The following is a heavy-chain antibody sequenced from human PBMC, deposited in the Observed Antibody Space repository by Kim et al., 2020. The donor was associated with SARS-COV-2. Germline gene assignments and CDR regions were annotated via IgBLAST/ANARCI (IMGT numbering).Heavy chain of an antibody. Sequence: GGSLRLSCTASGFTFGDYAMSWVRQAPGKGLEWVGFIRSKAYGGTTEYAASVKGRFTISRDDSKSIAYLQMNSLKTEDTAVYYCIRDEGRRDDYWGQGTLVTVSS. CDR1: GFTFGDYA. CDR3: IRDEGRRDDY. J-gene: IGHJ4*02. CDR2: IRSKAYGGTT. V-gene: IGHV3-49*04.